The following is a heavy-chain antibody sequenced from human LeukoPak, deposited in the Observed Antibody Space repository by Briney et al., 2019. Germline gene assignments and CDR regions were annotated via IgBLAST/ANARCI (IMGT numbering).Heavy chain of an antibody. Sequence: ASVKVSCKASGYTFTNYGISWVRQAPGQGLEWMAWISAYSGNTNYAQKLQGRVTMTTDTSTSTAYMELRSLRSDDTAVYYCARDDRITMAPYQDYWGQGTLVTVSS. CDR1: GYTFTNYG. V-gene: IGHV1-18*01. D-gene: IGHD3-10*01. J-gene: IGHJ4*02. CDR3: ARDDRITMAPYQDY. CDR2: ISAYSGNT.